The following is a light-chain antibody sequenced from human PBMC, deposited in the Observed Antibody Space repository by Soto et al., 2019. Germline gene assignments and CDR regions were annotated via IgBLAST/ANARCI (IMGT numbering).Light chain of an antibody. CDR2: GAS. CDR3: QQRSDWPLT. J-gene: IGKJ4*01. V-gene: IGKV3D-20*02. Sequence: EIVMTQSPATLSVSPGERATLSCRASQSVSSNLAWYQQKPGQAPRLLFYGASSRATGIPDRFSGSGSGTDFTLTISRLEPEDFAVYYCQQRSDWPLTFGGGTKVDIK. CDR1: QSVSSN.